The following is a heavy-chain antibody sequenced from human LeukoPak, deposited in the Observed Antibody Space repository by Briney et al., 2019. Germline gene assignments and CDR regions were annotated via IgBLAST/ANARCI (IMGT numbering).Heavy chain of an antibody. Sequence: GGSLRLSCAASGFTFSSYAMHWVRQAPGKGLEWVAVISYDGSNKYYAESVKGRFTISRDNSKNTLYLQMNSLRGEDTAVYYCARVTVRGLPPDYWGQGTLVTVSS. D-gene: IGHD3-10*01. CDR1: GFTFSSYA. J-gene: IGHJ4*02. CDR2: ISYDGSNK. V-gene: IGHV3-30-3*01. CDR3: ARVTVRGLPPDY.